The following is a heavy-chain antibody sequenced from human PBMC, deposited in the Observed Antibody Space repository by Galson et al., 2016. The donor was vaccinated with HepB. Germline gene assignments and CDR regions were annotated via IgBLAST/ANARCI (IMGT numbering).Heavy chain of an antibody. CDR2: VSYDGNTQ. D-gene: IGHD1-26*01. CDR3: AVLESSGSSFSGDTFDI. Sequence: SLRLSCAASGFSLSAYAIHWVRQAPGKGLEWVALVSYDGNTQYYADSVKGRSTISRDSSKNTLHLQMDSLRPEDTALYYCAVLESSGSSFSGDTFDIWGQGTMVTVSS. J-gene: IGHJ3*02. V-gene: IGHV3-30*03. CDR1: GFSLSAYA.